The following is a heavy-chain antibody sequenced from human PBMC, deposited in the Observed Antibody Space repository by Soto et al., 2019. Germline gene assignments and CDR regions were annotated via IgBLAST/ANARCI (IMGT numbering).Heavy chain of an antibody. J-gene: IGHJ4*02. V-gene: IGHV3-33*01. Sequence: QVQLVESGGGVVQPGRSLRLSCAASGFTFSYYGMHWVRQAPXKGLEWVAVIWYDGSNKYYADSVKGRFTISRDNXXXXXXXXXXXXXXXXXXVXXXXXXXXXPFDYWGQGTLVTVSS. CDR3: XXXXXXPFDY. CDR1: GFTFSYYG. CDR2: IWYDGSNK.